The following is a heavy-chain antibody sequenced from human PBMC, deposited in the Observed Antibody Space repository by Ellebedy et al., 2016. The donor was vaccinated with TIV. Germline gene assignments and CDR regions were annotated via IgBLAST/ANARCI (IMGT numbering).Heavy chain of an antibody. CDR1: GYTFTGYY. Sequence: ASVKVSXXASGYTFTGYYMHWVRQAPGQGLEWMGWINPNSGGTNYAQKFQGRVTMTRDTSISTAYMELSRLRSDDTAVYYCARDGRSGSYYAGWFDPWGQGTLVTVSS. CDR3: ARDGRSGSYYAGWFDP. J-gene: IGHJ5*02. D-gene: IGHD1-26*01. V-gene: IGHV1-2*02. CDR2: INPNSGGT.